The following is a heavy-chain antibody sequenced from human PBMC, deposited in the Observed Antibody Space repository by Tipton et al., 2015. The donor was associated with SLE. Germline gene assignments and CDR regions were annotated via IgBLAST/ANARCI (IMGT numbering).Heavy chain of an antibody. J-gene: IGHJ6*03. CDR1: GGSFNTYY. D-gene: IGHD4-23*01. V-gene: IGHV4-34*01. CDR3: ARSVWRRWPPTHSYYYVDV. Sequence: LRLSCAVEGGSFNTYYWTWIRQPPGGGLEWIGEINDGGITNYNSSLSSRITIALDMSKNQFSLRLTSVTAADTAVYYCARSVWRRWPPTHSYYYVDVWGRGTTVTVS. CDR2: INDGGIT.